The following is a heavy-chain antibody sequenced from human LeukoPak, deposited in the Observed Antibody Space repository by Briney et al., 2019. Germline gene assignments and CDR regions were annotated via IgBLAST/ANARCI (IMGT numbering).Heavy chain of an antibody. Sequence: GSLRLNCAGSGFTFSTYNLNWLIPAPGKGLEWGSFIISGCEIIYYQHSVKGRFPVSRDNAKNSQYLQMNRLRDEDTAVYYCARKPAGIGHYLGQGTLVNVSS. V-gene: IGHV3-48*02. CDR3: ARKPAGIGHY. D-gene: IGHD1-26*01. CDR2: IISGCEII. CDR1: GFTFSTYN. J-gene: IGHJ4*02.